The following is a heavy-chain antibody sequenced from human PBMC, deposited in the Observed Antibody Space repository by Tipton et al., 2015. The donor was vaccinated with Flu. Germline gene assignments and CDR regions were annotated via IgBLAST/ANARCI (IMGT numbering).Heavy chain of an antibody. CDR2: IYHSGST. J-gene: IGHJ4*02. CDR1: GGSISSGGYS. V-gene: IGHV4-30-2*01. D-gene: IGHD3-3*01. Sequence: TLSLTCAVSGGSISSGGYSWSWIRQPPGRGLEWIGYIYHSGSTYYNLSLKSRVTISVNRSKNQFSLKLSSVTAADTAVYYCARALWIERYFDYRGQGTLVTVSS. CDR3: ARALWIERYFDY.